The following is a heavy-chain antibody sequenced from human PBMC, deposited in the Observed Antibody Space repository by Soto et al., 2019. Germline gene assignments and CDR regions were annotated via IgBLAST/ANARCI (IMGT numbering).Heavy chain of an antibody. CDR1: GFTFSNAW. V-gene: IGHV3-15*01. Sequence: GGSLRLSCAASGFTFSNAWMSWVRQAPGKGLEWVGRIKSKTDGGTTDYAAPVKGRFTISRDDSKNTLYLQMNSLKTEDTAVYYFTPSMSGVYLFDYWGQGTLVTVSS. CDR2: IKSKTDGGTT. CDR3: TPSMSGVYLFDY. J-gene: IGHJ4*02. D-gene: IGHD2-8*01.